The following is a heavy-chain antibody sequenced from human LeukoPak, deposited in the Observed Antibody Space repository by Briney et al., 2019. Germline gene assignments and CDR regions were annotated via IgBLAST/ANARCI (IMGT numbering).Heavy chain of an antibody. CDR2: IYYSGST. D-gene: IGHD3-22*01. Sequence: SQTLSLTCTVSGGSISSGDYYWGWIRQPPGKGLEWIGYIYYSGSTYYNPSLKSRVTISVDTSKNQFSLKLSSVTAADTAVYYCAREPSYYYDSSLVNAFDIWGQGTMVTVSS. CDR1: GGSISSGDYY. V-gene: IGHV4-30-4*01. J-gene: IGHJ3*02. CDR3: AREPSYYYDSSLVNAFDI.